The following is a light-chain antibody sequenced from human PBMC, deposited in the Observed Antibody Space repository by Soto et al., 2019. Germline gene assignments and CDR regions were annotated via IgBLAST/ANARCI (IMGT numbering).Light chain of an antibody. CDR1: QSIRDW. Sequence: DIQMTQSPSTLSASVGDRVTITCRASQSIRDWLAWYQRKPGKAPKLLIYKASSLESGVPSRFSGSGSGTEFTLTISSLQPDDFATYYCQQYYSHPLTFGGGTMVELK. CDR2: KAS. CDR3: QQYYSHPLT. J-gene: IGKJ4*01. V-gene: IGKV1-5*03.